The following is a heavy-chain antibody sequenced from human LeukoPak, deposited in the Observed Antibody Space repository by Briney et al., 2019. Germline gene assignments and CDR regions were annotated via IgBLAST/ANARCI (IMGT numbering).Heavy chain of an antibody. Sequence: SETLSLTCTVSGGSISSYYWSWIRQPPGKGLEWIGSIYYSGSTYYNPSLKSRVTISLDTSKSQFSLNLSSVTAADTAVYYCARASVTSYMSRFDYWGQGTLVTVSS. CDR2: IYYSGST. CDR1: GGSISSYY. J-gene: IGHJ4*02. V-gene: IGHV4-39*07. CDR3: ARASVTSYMSRFDY. D-gene: IGHD4-17*01.